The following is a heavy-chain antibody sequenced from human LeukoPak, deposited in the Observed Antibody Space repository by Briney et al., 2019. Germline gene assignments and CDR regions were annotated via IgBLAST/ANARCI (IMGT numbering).Heavy chain of an antibody. V-gene: IGHV3-20*04. D-gene: IGHD3-22*01. CDR2: INWNGGRT. CDR1: GFTFGDYG. Sequence: GGSLRLSCAASGFTFGDYGMSWVRQGPGKGLEWVSGINWNGGRTGYADSVKGRFTISRDNAKNSLYLQTNSLRDEDTALYYCARDSSVYDSSGLRAFDIWGQGTMVTVSS. J-gene: IGHJ3*02. CDR3: ARDSSVYDSSGLRAFDI.